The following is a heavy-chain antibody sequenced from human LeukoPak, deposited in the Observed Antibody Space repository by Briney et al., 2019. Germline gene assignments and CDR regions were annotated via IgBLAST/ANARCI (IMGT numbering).Heavy chain of an antibody. V-gene: IGHV3-15*01. CDR1: GFAFSNYW. CDR3: TTGPGERNVH. CDR2: IRLKTDGGTT. D-gene: IGHD4-17*01. J-gene: IGHJ4*02. Sequence: PGGSLRLSCAASGFAFSNYWMNWVRQAPGKGLEWIGRIRLKTDGGTTEYAAAVQGIFTISRDDSQNTLYMQMNSLKTEDTALYYCTTGPGERNVHWGQGTLVTVSS.